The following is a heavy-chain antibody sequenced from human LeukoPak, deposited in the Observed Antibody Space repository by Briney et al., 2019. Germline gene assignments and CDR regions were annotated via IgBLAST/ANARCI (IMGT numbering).Heavy chain of an antibody. CDR3: AGGPNYSSGYHHFDY. Sequence: SETLSLTCTVSGGSMRSGGDYWNWIRQHPGKGLEWIGYIYYSGGTAYNPSLKSRVTISIDTSKNQFSLKLSSVTAADTAVYYCAGGPNYSSGYHHFDYWGQGTLVTVSS. CDR2: IYYSGGT. J-gene: IGHJ4*02. CDR1: GGSMRSGGDY. D-gene: IGHD3-22*01. V-gene: IGHV4-31*03.